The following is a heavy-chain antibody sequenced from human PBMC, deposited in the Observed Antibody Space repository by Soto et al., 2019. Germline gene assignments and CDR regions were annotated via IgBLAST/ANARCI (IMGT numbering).Heavy chain of an antibody. J-gene: IGHJ4*02. CDR3: AKHDVIGYHSPFEY. D-gene: IGHD3-22*01. CDR1: GFTFSTYA. V-gene: IGHV3-23*01. CDR2: MSGGST. Sequence: PGGSLRLSCTASGFTFSTYAMNWVRQAAGKGLEWVSSMSGGSTFYPDSVKGRFTISRDNSKNTLYLQMNSLRAEDTAIYYCAKHDVIGYHSPFEYWGQGALVTVSS.